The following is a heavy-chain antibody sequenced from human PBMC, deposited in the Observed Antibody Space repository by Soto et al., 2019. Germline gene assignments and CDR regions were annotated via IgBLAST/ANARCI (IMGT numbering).Heavy chain of an antibody. D-gene: IGHD3-22*01. V-gene: IGHV3-53*01. Sequence: EVHLVESGGGLIQPGGSLRLSCAASGFTVSSNYMSWVRQAPGKGLEWVSVIYSGGSTYYADSVKGRFTISRNNSKNTLYLQMNSLRAEDTAVYYCAREPFYDSSGSPEVWGQGTLVTVSS. CDR2: IYSGGST. CDR1: GFTVSSNY. CDR3: AREPFYDSSGSPEV. J-gene: IGHJ4*02.